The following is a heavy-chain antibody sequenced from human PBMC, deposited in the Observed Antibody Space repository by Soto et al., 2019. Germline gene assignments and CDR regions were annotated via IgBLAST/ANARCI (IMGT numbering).Heavy chain of an antibody. D-gene: IGHD6-19*01. CDR3: ATLFLTIAVAGNRVERRLWFDP. J-gene: IGHJ5*02. V-gene: IGHV1-24*01. CDR2: FDPEDGET. Sequence: ASVKVSCKVSGYTLTELSMHWVRQAPGKGLEWMGGFDPEDGETIYAQKFQGRVTMNEDTSTDTAYMELSSLRYEDTAVYYCATLFLTIAVAGNRVERRLWFDPWGQGNLVTVSS. CDR1: GYTLTELS.